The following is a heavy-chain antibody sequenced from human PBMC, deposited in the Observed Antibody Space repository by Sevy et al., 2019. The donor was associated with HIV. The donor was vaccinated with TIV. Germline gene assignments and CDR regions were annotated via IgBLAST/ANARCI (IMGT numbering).Heavy chain of an antibody. J-gene: IGHJ4*02. V-gene: IGHV3-15*01. D-gene: IGHD1-7*01. CDR3: AAGTGTSDFDY. CDR2: IKSKTDAATR. Sequence: GGSLRLSCAASGFTFSEAWMSWVRQAPGKGLEWVGRIKSKTDAATRDFAAPVRGRFSISRDESANTVYLVMNNLKPEDTGVYYGAAGTGTSDFDYWGQGTLVTVSS. CDR1: GFTFSEAW.